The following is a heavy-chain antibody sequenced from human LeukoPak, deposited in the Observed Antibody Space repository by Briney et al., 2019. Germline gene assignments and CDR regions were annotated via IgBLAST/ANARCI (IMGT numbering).Heavy chain of an antibody. CDR2: ISSSGSTI. J-gene: IGHJ4*02. CDR3: ARGRSDVDIVATRAPDY. Sequence: GGSLRLSCAASGFNVSSNYLSWVRQAPGKGLEWVSYISSSGSTIYYADSVKGRFTISRDNAKNSLYLQMNSLRAEDTAVYYCARGRSDVDIVATRAPDYWGQGTLVTVSS. CDR1: GFNVSSNY. V-gene: IGHV3-11*01. D-gene: IGHD5-12*01.